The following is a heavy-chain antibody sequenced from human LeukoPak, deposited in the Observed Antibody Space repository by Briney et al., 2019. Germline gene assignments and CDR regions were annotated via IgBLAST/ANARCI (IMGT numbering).Heavy chain of an antibody. J-gene: IGHJ3*02. CDR1: GFSFSSYG. D-gene: IGHD4-17*01. CDR3: AKGYGDLVAFDI. V-gene: IGHV3-30*02. Sequence: PGGSLRLSCAASGFSFSSYGMDWVRQDPGRGLEWVAFIRNDGNNTDYADSIKGRFTISRDNSKNTLYLQMKSLRVEDTAVYYCAKGYGDLVAFDIWGQGTMVSVSS. CDR2: IRNDGNNT.